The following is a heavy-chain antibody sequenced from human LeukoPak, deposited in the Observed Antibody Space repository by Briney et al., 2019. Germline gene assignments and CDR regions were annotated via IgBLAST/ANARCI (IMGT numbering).Heavy chain of an antibody. CDR2: IKQDGSEK. Sequence: GSLRLSCAAAGFTFSNYWLTWVHQAPGQGLEWVANIKQDGSEKHYVDSVKGRFTISRDNAKNSLYLQMNSLRAEDTAVYYCARDRQIAYWGQGTLVTVSS. J-gene: IGHJ4*02. CDR3: ARDRQIAY. CDR1: GFTFSNYW. V-gene: IGHV3-7*01.